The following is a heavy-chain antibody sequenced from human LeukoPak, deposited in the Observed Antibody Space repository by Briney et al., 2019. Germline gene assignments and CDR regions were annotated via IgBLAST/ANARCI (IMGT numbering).Heavy chain of an antibody. Sequence: SETLSLTCTVSGGSIRSYYWSWIRQPPGKGLEWIGYIYYSGRTNYNPSLKRRVTISVDTSKNQFSLKLSSVTAADTAVYYCASLYSSSWFRRGLDWFDPWGQGTLVTVSS. CDR2: IYYSGRT. J-gene: IGHJ5*02. CDR3: ASLYSSSWFRRGLDWFDP. V-gene: IGHV4-59*12. D-gene: IGHD6-13*01. CDR1: GGSIRSYY.